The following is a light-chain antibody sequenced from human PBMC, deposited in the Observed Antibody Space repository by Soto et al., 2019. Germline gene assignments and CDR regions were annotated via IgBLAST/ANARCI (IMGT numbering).Light chain of an antibody. CDR1: TGAVTSSHY. CDR3: LLSFGGPRRV. Sequence: QAVVTQEPSLTVSPGGTVTLTCGSSTGAVTSSHYPYWFQQKPGQAPRTLIYDTSNRHSWTPARFSGSLLGGKAALTLSGAQPEDEAEYYCLLSFGGPRRVFGTGTKLTVL. J-gene: IGLJ1*01. CDR2: DTS. V-gene: IGLV7-46*01.